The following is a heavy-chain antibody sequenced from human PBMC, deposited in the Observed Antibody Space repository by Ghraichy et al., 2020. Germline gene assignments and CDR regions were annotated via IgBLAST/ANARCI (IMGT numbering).Heavy chain of an antibody. CDR1: GFTFSTYG. V-gene: IGHV3-33*08. Sequence: GGSLRLSCAASGFTFSTYGMHWVRQAPGKGLEWVAVIWYDGSNPYYVDSVKGRFTISRDNSKNTLYLQMSSLRVEDTAVYYCAREYSSLYYYYYYGMDVWGQGTTVTVSS. CDR2: IWYDGSNP. CDR3: AREYSSLYYYYYYGMDV. J-gene: IGHJ6*02. D-gene: IGHD6-13*01.